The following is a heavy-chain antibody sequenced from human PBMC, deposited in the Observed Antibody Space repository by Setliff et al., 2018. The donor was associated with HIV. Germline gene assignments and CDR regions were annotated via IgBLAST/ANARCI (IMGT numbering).Heavy chain of an antibody. CDR2: VYYTGKT. Sequence: KTSETLSLTCSVSGVSIVSGGFYFSWIRHHPGKGLEWIGTVYYTGKTYYNPSLQGRLTMSADTSKNQLYLKINSVTAADTAVYFCARDLHANYHVVDIWGPGTMVTVSS. V-gene: IGHV4-31*03. D-gene: IGHD2-15*01. J-gene: IGHJ3*02. CDR1: GVSIVSGGFY. CDR3: ARDLHANYHVVDI.